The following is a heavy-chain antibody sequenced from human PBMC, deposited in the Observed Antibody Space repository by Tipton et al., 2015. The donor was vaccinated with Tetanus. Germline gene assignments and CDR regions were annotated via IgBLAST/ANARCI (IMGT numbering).Heavy chain of an antibody. V-gene: IGHV4-34*01. CDR1: GESFSDYY. CDR2: IHPSGIT. J-gene: IGHJ4*02. Sequence: TLSLTCNVSGESFSDYYWSWIRQPPGKGLEWIGEIHPSGITDYNPSLKSRVTILLDTSENQFSLKLSSVTGADTAVYYCARGRDQYKSGNYWGQGTLVTISS. CDR3: ARGRDQYKSGNY. D-gene: IGHD5-24*01.